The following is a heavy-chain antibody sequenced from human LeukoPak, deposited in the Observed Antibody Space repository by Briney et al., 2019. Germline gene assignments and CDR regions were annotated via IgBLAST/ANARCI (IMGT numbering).Heavy chain of an antibody. CDR1: GGSISSSNW. CDR3: ARALSNHYYDSSGSDAFDI. D-gene: IGHD3-22*01. J-gene: IGHJ3*02. Sequence: PSETLSLTCAVSGGSISSSNWWSWVRQPPGKGLEWIGEIYHSGSTNYNPSLKSRVTISVDTSKNQFSLKLSSVTAADTAVYYCARALSNHYYDSSGSDAFDIWGQGTMVTVSP. V-gene: IGHV4-4*02. CDR2: IYHSGST.